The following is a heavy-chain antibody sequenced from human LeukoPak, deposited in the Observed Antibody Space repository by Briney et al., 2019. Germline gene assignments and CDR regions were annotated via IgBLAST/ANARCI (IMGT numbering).Heavy chain of an antibody. J-gene: IGHJ5*02. CDR1: GYTFTSYA. CDR2: INAGNGYT. CDR3: ARDRYCSGGSCLRSWFDP. V-gene: IGHV1-3*01. D-gene: IGHD2-15*01. Sequence: ASVKVSCKASGYTFTSYAMHWVRQAPGQRLEWMGWINAGNGYTKYSQKFQGRVTITRDTSASTAYMELSSLRSEDTAVYYCARDRYCSGGSCLRSWFDPWGQGTLVTVSS.